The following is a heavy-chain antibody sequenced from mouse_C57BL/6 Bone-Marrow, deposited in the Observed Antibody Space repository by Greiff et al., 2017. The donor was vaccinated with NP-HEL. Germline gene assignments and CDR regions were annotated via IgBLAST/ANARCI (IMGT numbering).Heavy chain of an antibody. V-gene: IGHV1-50*01. CDR1: GYTFTSYW. J-gene: IGHJ3*01. Sequence: QVQLQQPGAELVKPGASVKLSCKASGYTFTSYWMQWVKQRPGQGLEWIGEIDPSDSYTNYNQKFKGKATLTVDTSSSTAYMQRSSLTSEASAVYYCANGYGGFAYWGQGTLVTVS. D-gene: IGHD2-2*01. CDR2: IDPSDSYT. CDR3: ANGYGGFAY.